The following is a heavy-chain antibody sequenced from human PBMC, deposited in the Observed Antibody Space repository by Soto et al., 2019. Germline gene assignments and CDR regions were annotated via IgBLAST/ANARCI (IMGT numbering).Heavy chain of an antibody. V-gene: IGHV3-23*01. D-gene: IGHD6-19*01. CDR1: GFTFSSYA. Sequence: GGSLRLSCAASGFTFSSYAMSWVRQAPGKGLEWVSAISGSGGSTYYADSVKGRFTISRDNSKNTLYLQMNSLRAEDTAVYYCAKDPTSSGWYKNWFDPWGQGTLVTV. J-gene: IGHJ5*02. CDR2: ISGSGGST. CDR3: AKDPTSSGWYKNWFDP.